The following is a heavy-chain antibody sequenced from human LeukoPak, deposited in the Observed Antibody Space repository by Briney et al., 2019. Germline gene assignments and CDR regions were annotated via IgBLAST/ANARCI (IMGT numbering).Heavy chain of an antibody. CDR2: ICAYNGNT. D-gene: IGHD2-2*01. CDR1: GYTFTSYG. Sequence: VASVKVSCKASGYTFTSYGICWVRQAPGQRLEWVGWICAYNGNTNYAENLQGRVTLTTDTSTSTAYMELRSLRSDGTAVFYCARDSASSTGFVGYFDLWGQGTLVTVSS. V-gene: IGHV1-18*01. CDR3: ARDSASSTGFVGYFDL. J-gene: IGHJ4*02.